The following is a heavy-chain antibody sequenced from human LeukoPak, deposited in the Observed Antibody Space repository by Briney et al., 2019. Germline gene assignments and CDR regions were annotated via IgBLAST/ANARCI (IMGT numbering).Heavy chain of an antibody. CDR1: GGSISTYY. V-gene: IGHV4-59*01. Sequence: MTSETLSLTCTVSGGSISTYYWTWIRQPPGKGLEWIGYIYYSGSTNYNPSLKSRVAISVDTSNNQFSLKMSSVTAADTAIYYCARVYGSGYDFRGAFDIWGQGTMVTVSS. CDR3: ARVYGSGYDFRGAFDI. J-gene: IGHJ3*02. D-gene: IGHD5-12*01. CDR2: IYYSGST.